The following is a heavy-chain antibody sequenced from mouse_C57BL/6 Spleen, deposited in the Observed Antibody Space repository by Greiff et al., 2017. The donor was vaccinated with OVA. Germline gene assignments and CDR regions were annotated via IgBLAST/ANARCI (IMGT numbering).Heavy chain of an antibody. V-gene: IGHV3-1*01. Sequence: VQLKQSGPGMVKPSQSLSLTCTVTGYSITSGYDWHWIRHFPGNKLEWMGYISYSGSTNYNPSLKSRISITHDTSKNHFFLKLNSVTTEDTATYYCARDGGTGYFDYWGQGTTLTVSS. CDR3: ARDGGTGYFDY. CDR2: ISYSGST. D-gene: IGHD4-1*01. J-gene: IGHJ2*01. CDR1: GYSITSGYD.